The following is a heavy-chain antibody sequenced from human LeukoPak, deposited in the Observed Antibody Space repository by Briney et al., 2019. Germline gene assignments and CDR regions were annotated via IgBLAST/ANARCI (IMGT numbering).Heavy chain of an antibody. CDR2: INHSGST. J-gene: IGHJ4*02. CDR3: AREDYSNYDRYTLDY. V-gene: IGHV4-34*01. CDR1: GGSFSGYY. D-gene: IGHD4-4*01. Sequence: SSETLSLTCAVYGGSFSGYYWSWIRQPPGKGLEWIGEINHSGSTNYNPSLKSRVTISVDTSKNQFSLKLSSVTAADTAVYYCAREDYSNYDRYTLDYWGQGTLVTVSS.